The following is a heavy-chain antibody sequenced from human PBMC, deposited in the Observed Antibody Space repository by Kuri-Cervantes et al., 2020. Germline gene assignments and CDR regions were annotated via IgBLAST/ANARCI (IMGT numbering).Heavy chain of an antibody. CDR2: IWYDGSNK. CDR3: TTEIMYYYGSGTDY. Sequence: GESLKISCAASGFTFSSYGMHWVRQAPGKGLEWVAVIWYDGSNKYYADSVKGRFTISRDNSKNTLYLQMNSLKTEDTAVYYCTTEIMYYYGSGTDYWGQGTLVTVSS. V-gene: IGHV3-33*01. D-gene: IGHD3-10*01. J-gene: IGHJ4*02. CDR1: GFTFSSYG.